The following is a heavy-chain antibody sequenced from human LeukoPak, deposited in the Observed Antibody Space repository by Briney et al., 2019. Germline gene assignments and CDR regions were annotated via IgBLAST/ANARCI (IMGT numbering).Heavy chain of an antibody. J-gene: IGHJ4*02. Sequence: PGGSLRLSCAASGFTFSSYAMHWVRQAPGKGLEYVSAISSNGGSTYYANSVKGRFTISRDNSKNTLYLQMGSLRAEDMAVYYCARDREGATDYWGQGTLVTLSS. CDR3: ARDREGATDY. V-gene: IGHV3-64*01. D-gene: IGHD1-26*01. CDR1: GFTFSSYA. CDR2: ISSNGGST.